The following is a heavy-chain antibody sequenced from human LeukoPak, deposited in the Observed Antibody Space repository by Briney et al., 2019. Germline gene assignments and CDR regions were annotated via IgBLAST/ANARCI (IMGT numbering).Heavy chain of an antibody. D-gene: IGHD1-1*01. Sequence: SETLSLTCTVSCYSIRSGYFWGWIRQPPGKGLEWIGSISQSGTTYYNPSLKSRITISHDTSKNQFSLKVNSVTAADTAAYYCTREEGGTTVDYWGQGTLVTVSS. CDR1: CYSIRSGYF. CDR2: ISQSGTT. CDR3: TREEGGTTVDY. V-gene: IGHV4-38-2*02. J-gene: IGHJ4*02.